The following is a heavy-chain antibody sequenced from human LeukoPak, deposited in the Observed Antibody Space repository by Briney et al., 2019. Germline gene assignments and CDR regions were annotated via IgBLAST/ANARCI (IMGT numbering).Heavy chain of an antibody. CDR3: ARDLVTVTKGFDI. CDR2: ISYIGRT. Sequence: SQTLSLTCAVSTDSFSSHYWTWIRQPPGKGLEWIGYISYIGRTNYNPSLKSRVTISIDTSKNQFSLKLTTVTAADTAVYYCARDLVTVTKGFDIWGQGTMVSVSS. J-gene: IGHJ3*02. CDR1: TDSFSSHY. V-gene: IGHV4-59*11. D-gene: IGHD4-17*01.